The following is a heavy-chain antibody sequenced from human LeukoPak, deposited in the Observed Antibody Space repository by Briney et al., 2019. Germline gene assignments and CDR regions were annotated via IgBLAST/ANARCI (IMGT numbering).Heavy chain of an antibody. J-gene: IGHJ4*02. CDR2: IYHSGST. CDR3: ARGGGYASPIGY. D-gene: IGHD5-12*01. V-gene: IGHV4-59*01. CDR1: GGSISTYY. Sequence: SETLSLTCTLSGGSISTYYGSWIRQPPGKGLEWIGYIYHSGSTNYNPSLKSRVTISVDTSKNQFSLKLSSVTAADTAVYYCARGGGYASPIGYWGQRALVTVSS.